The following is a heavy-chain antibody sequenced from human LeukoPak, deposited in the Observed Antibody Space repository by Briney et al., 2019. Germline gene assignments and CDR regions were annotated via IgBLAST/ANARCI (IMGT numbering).Heavy chain of an antibody. CDR1: GYTFNDYY. V-gene: IGHV1-2*02. CDR3: ARPRPLSYYMDV. CDR2: INPISGGT. Sequence: ASVKVSCKASGYTFNDYYMHWVRQAPGQGLEYMGWINPISGGTDYAQKFRGRVTMTRDTSISTAYMEVSRLRAEDTAVYYCARPRPLSYYMDVWGKGTTVTVSS. J-gene: IGHJ6*03. D-gene: IGHD2/OR15-2a*01.